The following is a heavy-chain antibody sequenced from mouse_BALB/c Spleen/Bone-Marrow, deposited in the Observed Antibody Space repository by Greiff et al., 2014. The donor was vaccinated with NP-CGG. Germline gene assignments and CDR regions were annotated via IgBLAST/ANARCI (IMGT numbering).Heavy chain of an antibody. V-gene: IGHV1-4*01. J-gene: IGHJ2*01. Sequence: QVQLKHSGAELARPGASVKMSCKASGYTFTSYTMHWVKQRPGQGLEWIGYINPSSGYTNYNQKFKDKATLTADKSSSTAYMQLSSLTSEDSAVYYCARERSYRGLYYFDYWGQGTTLTVSS. CDR3: ARERSYRGLYYFDY. CDR2: INPSSGYT. CDR1: GYTFTSYT. D-gene: IGHD2-12*01.